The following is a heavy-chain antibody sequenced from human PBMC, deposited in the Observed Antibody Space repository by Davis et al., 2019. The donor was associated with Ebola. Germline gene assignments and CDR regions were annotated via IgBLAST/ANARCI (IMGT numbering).Heavy chain of an antibody. CDR3: ARLPWGTVAGLDS. V-gene: IGHV5-51*01. J-gene: IGHJ4*02. CDR1: GYSLSNYW. D-gene: IGHD3-16*01. CDR2: IYLGDSDT. Sequence: GESLKISCKGAGYSLSNYWIGWVRQMPGKGLEWMGVIYLGDSDTRYSPSFQGPVTISADKSSSSAFLQWSSLKASDTAMYYCARLPWGTVAGLDSWGQGTLVTVSS.